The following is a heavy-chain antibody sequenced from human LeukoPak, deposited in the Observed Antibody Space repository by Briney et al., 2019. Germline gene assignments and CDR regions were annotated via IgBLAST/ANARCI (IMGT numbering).Heavy chain of an antibody. CDR2: IYYSGST. V-gene: IGHV4-31*03. Sequence: SQTLSLTCTVSGGSISSGGYYWSWIRQHQGKGLEWIGYIYYSGSTYYNPSLKSRVTISVDTSKNQFSLKLSSVTAADTAVYYCARDLGPNNWFDPWGQGTLVTVSS. D-gene: IGHD3-16*01. J-gene: IGHJ5*02. CDR3: ARDLGPNNWFDP. CDR1: GGSISSGGYY.